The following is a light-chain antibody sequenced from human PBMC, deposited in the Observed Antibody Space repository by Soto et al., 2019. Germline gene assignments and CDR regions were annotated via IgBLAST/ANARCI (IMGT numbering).Light chain of an antibody. CDR2: EVS. V-gene: IGLV2-14*01. CDR3: SSYTSSLTRV. Sequence: QSALTQPASVSGSPGQSITISCTGTNSDVGGYNYVSWYQQHPGKAPKLMIYEVSNRPSGVSNRFSGSKSGNTASLIISGLQAADEAHYYCSSYTSSLTRVFGGGTKLTVL. J-gene: IGLJ2*01. CDR1: NSDVGGYNY.